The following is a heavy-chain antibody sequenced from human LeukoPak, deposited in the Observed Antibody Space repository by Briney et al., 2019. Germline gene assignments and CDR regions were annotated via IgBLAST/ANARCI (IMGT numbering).Heavy chain of an antibody. J-gene: IGHJ4*02. CDR3: ARDYSDYGWFDY. Sequence: PSETLSLTCTVSGGSISSYYWSWIRQPPGKGLEWIGYIYYSGSTNYNPSLKSRVTISVDTSKNQFSLKLSSVTAADTAVYYCARDYSDYGWFDYWGQGTLVTVSS. CDR1: GGSISSYY. D-gene: IGHD4-11*01. V-gene: IGHV4-59*01. CDR2: IYYSGST.